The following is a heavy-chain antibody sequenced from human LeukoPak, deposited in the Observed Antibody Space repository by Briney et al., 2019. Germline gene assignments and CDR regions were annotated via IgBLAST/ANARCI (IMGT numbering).Heavy chain of an antibody. CDR3: ARDTYSYFDY. Sequence: GGSLRLSCAVSGFTVNSNFMTWVRQAPGKGLEWVAVISYDGSNKYYADSVKGRFTISRDNSKNTLYLQMDSLRAEDAAVFYCARDTYSYFDYWGQGTLVTVSS. V-gene: IGHV3-30*03. CDR2: ISYDGSNK. CDR1: GFTVNSNF. J-gene: IGHJ4*02. D-gene: IGHD2-21*01.